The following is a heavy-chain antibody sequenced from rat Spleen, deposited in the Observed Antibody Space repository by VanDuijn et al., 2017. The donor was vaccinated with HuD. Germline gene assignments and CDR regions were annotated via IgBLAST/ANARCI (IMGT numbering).Heavy chain of an antibody. CDR1: GFTFSGYY. D-gene: IGHD1-2*01. CDR2: ISSDGGNT. V-gene: IGHV5-25*01. CDR3: ARPSYYNNSIYVD. Sequence: EVQLVESDGGLVQPGRSLKLSCAASGFTFSGYYMAWVRQAPTKGLEWVANISSDGGNTYYRDSVKGRFTISRDNAKSTLYLQMDSLKSEDTATYYCARPSYYNNSIYVDWGQGVMVTVSS. J-gene: IGHJ2*01.